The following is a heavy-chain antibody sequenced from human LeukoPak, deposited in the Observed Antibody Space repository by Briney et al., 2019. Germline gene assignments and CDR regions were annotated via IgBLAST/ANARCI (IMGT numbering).Heavy chain of an antibody. J-gene: IGHJ5*02. Sequence: SVKVSCKASGGTFSSYTISWVRQAPGQGLEWMGRIIPILGIANYAQKFQGRVTVTADKSTSTAYMELSSLRSEDTAVYYCARDLEAVVVVPAAYTPFDPWGQGTLVTVSS. CDR2: IIPILGIA. D-gene: IGHD2-2*01. CDR3: ARDLEAVVVVPAAYTPFDP. CDR1: GGTFSSYT. V-gene: IGHV1-69*04.